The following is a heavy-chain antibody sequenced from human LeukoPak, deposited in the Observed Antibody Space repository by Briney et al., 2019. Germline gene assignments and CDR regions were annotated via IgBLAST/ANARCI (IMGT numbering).Heavy chain of an antibody. V-gene: IGHV4-39*07. Sequence: SETLSLTCTVSGGSISSSSHYWSWIRQPPGKGLEWIGEINHSGSTNYNPSLKSRVTISVDTSKNQFSLKLSSVTAADTAVYYCARAGREWELSTFDYWGQGTLVTVSS. J-gene: IGHJ4*02. CDR2: INHSGST. CDR3: ARAGREWELSTFDY. CDR1: GGSISSSSHY. D-gene: IGHD1-26*01.